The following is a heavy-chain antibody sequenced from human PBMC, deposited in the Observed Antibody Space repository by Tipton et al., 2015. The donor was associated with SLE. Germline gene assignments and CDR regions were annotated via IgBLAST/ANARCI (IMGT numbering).Heavy chain of an antibody. V-gene: IGHV3-7*01. J-gene: IGHJ4*02. D-gene: IGHD1-26*01. Sequence: SLRLSCAASEFTFSNYWMNWVRQAPGKGLEWVANIKQDGSEKYYVDSVKGRFTISRDNAKNSLYLQMNSLRAEDTAVYYCASAMRRGTYSYFDYWGQGTLVTVS. CDR3: ASAMRRGTYSYFDY. CDR2: IKQDGSEK. CDR1: EFTFSNYW.